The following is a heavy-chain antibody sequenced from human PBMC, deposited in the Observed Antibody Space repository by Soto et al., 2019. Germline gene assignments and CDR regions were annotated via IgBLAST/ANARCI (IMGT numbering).Heavy chain of an antibody. V-gene: IGHV4-30-4*01. CDR3: ARYQQGPFHX. CDR1: GGSISSGDYY. D-gene: IGHD2-2*01. CDR2: IYYTGST. Sequence: PSETLSLTCTVSGGSISSGDYYWSWIRQPPGKGLEGIGYIYYTGSTYYNPSLQSRLTISVDTSKNQFSLKLTSVTAADTAVYFCARYQQGPFHXWGQGTLVTVSX. J-gene: IGHJ4*02.